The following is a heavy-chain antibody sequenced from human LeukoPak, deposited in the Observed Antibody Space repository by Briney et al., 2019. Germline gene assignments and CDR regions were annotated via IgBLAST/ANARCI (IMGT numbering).Heavy chain of an antibody. D-gene: IGHD1-7*01. CDR1: GGTFSSYA. CDR2: IIPILGIA. V-gene: IGHV1-69*04. Sequence: ASVKVSCKASGGTFSSYAISWVRQAPGQGLEWMGRIIPILGIANYAQKFQDRVTITADKSTSTAYMELSSLRSEDTAVYYCARDLITGTTSWGQGTLVTVSS. J-gene: IGHJ5*02. CDR3: ARDLITGTTS.